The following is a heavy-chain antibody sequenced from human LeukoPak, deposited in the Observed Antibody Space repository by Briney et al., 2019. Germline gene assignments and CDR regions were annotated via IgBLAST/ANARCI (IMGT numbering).Heavy chain of an antibody. V-gene: IGHV3-21*01. Sequence: GGSLRPSCAASRFTFRSYSMNWVRQTPGKGLEWVSSISPSSAYIYYADSVKGRFTISRDDANNSLYLQMNSLRDEDTAMYYCARDSGGPGSFTLWGQGTLVTVSS. CDR3: ARDSGGPGSFTL. J-gene: IGHJ4*02. D-gene: IGHD1-26*01. CDR1: RFTFRSYS. CDR2: ISPSSAYI.